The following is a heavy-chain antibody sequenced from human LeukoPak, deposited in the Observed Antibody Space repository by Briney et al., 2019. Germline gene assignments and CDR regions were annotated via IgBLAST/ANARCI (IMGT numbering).Heavy chain of an antibody. Sequence: GGSLRLSCAASGFTFSIFWMSWVRQSPWKGLEWVANIREDGSEKYYVASVPGRFTISSDNAKTSLYLQMNSLRAEDTAVYYCARARVYDSSGYYSYYFDYWGQGTLVTVSS. J-gene: IGHJ4*02. CDR3: ARARVYDSSGYYSYYFDY. CDR1: GFTFSIFW. D-gene: IGHD3-22*01. V-gene: IGHV3-7*01. CDR2: IREDGSEK.